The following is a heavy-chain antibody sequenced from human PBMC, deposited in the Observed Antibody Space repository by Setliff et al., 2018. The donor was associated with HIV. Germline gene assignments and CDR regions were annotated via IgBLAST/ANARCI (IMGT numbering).Heavy chain of an antibody. CDR3: VKTTGSVLGTYYFDL. V-gene: IGHV3-43D*04. Sequence: PGGSLRLSCAASGFIFDDYAMHWVRQAPGKALEWVSLIEWHGGRTFYADSVEGRFTISRDNTENSLYLQMHSLRPDDTAFYYCVKTTGSVLGTYYFDLWGQGTLVTVSS. CDR1: GFIFDDYA. CDR2: IEWHGGRT. D-gene: IGHD3-16*01. J-gene: IGHJ4*02.